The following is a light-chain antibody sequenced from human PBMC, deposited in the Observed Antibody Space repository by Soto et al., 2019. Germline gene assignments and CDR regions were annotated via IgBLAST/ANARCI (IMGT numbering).Light chain of an antibody. V-gene: IGLV1-51*01. CDR3: GAWDSSLNVVA. Sequence: QSVVTQPPSVSAAPGQKVTISCTGSSPNIGNNYVSWYQQLPGTAPKLLIYDNNKRPSGIPDRFSGSKSGASATLGISGLQTGDEADYYCGAWDSSLNVVAFGGGTQLTVL. CDR2: DNN. CDR1: SPNIGNNY. J-gene: IGLJ3*02.